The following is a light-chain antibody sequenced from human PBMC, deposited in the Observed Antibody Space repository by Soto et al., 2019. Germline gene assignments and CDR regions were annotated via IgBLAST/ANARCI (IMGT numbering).Light chain of an antibody. J-gene: IGKJ5*01. V-gene: IGKV3-15*01. CDR3: QQYDNWPIT. Sequence: EIVLTQSPATLSLSPGERATLSFWASQSVSSNYLAWYQQKPGLAPRLLIYDASTRATGIPARFSGSGSGTEFTLTISSLQSEDFAVYYCQQYDNWPITFGQGTRLEIK. CDR2: DAS. CDR1: QSVSSN.